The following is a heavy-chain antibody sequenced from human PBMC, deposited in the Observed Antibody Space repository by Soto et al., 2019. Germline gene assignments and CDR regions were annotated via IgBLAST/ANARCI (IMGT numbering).Heavy chain of an antibody. V-gene: IGHV4-34*01. D-gene: IGHD1-1*01. CDR1: GGSLSGYY. CDR2: TNDSGST. CDR3: ARHRTGSRGVDL. Sequence: QVHLQQWGAGLLKPSETLSRICGVYGGSLSGYYWIWIRQSPGRGLEWIGETNDSGSTKYNPSLKSRVTISIDTSKNQFSLRLDSVTAADTAVYYCARHRTGSRGVDLWGQGMLVTVSS. J-gene: IGHJ5*02.